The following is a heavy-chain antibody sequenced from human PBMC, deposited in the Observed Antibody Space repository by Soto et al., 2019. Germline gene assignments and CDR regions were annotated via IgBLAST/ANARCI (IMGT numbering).Heavy chain of an antibody. Sequence: ASVKVSCKASGYTFTSYYMHWVRQAPGQGLEWMGIINPSGGSTSYAQKFQGRVTMTRDTPTSTVYMELSSLRSEDTAVYYCARNAHVWGSYRYPEYYYYGMDVWGQGTTVTVSS. J-gene: IGHJ6*02. CDR2: INPSGGST. CDR3: ARNAHVWGSYRYPEYYYYGMDV. CDR1: GYTFTSYY. V-gene: IGHV1-46*01. D-gene: IGHD3-16*02.